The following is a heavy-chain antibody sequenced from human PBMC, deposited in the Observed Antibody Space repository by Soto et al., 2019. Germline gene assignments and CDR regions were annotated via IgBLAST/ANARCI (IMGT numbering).Heavy chain of an antibody. CDR2: IYWNDDK. Sequence: SGPTLVKPTQTLTLTCTFSGFSLSTSGVGVGWIRQPPGKALEWLALIYWNDDKRYSPSLKSRLTITKDTSKNQVVLTMTNMDPVDTATYYCAPTGRYSSSWYAFDIWGQGTMVTVSS. CDR3: APTGRYSSSWYAFDI. D-gene: IGHD6-13*01. CDR1: GFSLSTSGVG. J-gene: IGHJ3*02. V-gene: IGHV2-5*01.